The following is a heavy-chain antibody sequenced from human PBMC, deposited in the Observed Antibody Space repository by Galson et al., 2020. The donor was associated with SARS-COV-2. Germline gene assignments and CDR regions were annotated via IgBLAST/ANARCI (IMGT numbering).Heavy chain of an antibody. V-gene: IGHV4-31*01. CDR3: ARDIDQ. D-gene: IGHD1-26*01. J-gene: IGHJ4*02. CDR1: GGTISSGGYY. Sequence: TLSLTCTVSGGTISSGGYYWSWIRQHPGEGLEWIGYIYYTGRTYYNPSLKSQVTMSVDTSQNQFSLRLNSVTAADTAVYCCARDIDQWGQGTLVTVSS. CDR2: IYYTGRT.